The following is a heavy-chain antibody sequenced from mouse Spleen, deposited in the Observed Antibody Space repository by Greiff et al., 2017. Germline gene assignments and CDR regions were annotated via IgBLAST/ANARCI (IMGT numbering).Heavy chain of an antibody. CDR2: INPNNGGT. Sequence: VQLQQSGPELVKPGAPVKIPCKASGYTFTDYNMDWVKQSHGKSLEWIGDINPNNGGTIYNQKFKGKATLTVDKSSSTAYMELRSLTSEDTAVYYCAIYYYGSSYVWGQGTTLTVSS. CDR1: GYTFTDYN. CDR3: AIYYYGSSYV. V-gene: IGHV1-18*01. J-gene: IGHJ2*01. D-gene: IGHD1-1*01.